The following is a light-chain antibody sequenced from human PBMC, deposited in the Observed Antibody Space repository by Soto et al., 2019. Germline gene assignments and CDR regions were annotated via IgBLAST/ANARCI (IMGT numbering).Light chain of an antibody. Sequence: EIVLTQSPGTLSLSPGERATLSCRASQSVSDMYLAWYQQKPGQAPSLLIYASNRATGIPDRFSGSGSGTDFTLTISRLEPEDFAVYYCKHYGTSALFGPGTKVEIK. J-gene: IGKJ3*01. V-gene: IGKV3-20*01. CDR2: AS. CDR3: KHYGTSAL. CDR1: QSVSDMY.